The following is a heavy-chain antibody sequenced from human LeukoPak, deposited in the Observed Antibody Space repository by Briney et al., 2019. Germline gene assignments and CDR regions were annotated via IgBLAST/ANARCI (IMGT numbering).Heavy chain of an antibody. CDR3: ARGETSSYDY. Sequence: SETLSLTCTVSGGSISSYYWSWIRQPPGKGLEWIGYIYYSGSTNYNPSLKSRVTISVDTSKNQFSLKLSSATAADTAVYYCARGETSSYDYWGQGTLVTVSS. J-gene: IGHJ4*02. CDR1: GGSISSYY. V-gene: IGHV4-59*01. D-gene: IGHD2-2*01. CDR2: IYYSGST.